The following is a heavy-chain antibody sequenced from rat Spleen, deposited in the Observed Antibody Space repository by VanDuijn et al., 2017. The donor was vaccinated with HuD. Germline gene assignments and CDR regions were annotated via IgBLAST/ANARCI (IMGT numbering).Heavy chain of an antibody. D-gene: IGHD1-11*01. Sequence: EVQLVESGGGLVQPGRSLKLSCAASGFTFSNYGMAWVRQAPTMGLEWVATISYDAGGTYYRDSVKGRFTISRDIAKSTLYLQMDSLGSEDTATYYCARRHYGYTDYFDYWGQGVMVTVSS. CDR3: ARRHYGYTDYFDY. V-gene: IGHV5-29*01. J-gene: IGHJ2*01. CDR1: GFTFSNYG. CDR2: ISYDAGGT.